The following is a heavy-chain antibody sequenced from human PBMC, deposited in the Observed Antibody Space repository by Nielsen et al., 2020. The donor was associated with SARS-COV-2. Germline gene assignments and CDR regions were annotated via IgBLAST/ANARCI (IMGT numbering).Heavy chain of an antibody. J-gene: IGHJ6*03. CDR3: ARARGAYGDYYYYYYTDV. V-gene: IGHV3-30-3*01. D-gene: IGHD4-17*01. CDR2: ISYDGSNK. Sequence: WIRQPPGKGLEWVAVISYDGSNKYYADSVKGRFTISRDNSKNTLYLQMNGLRAEDTAVYYCARARGAYGDYYYYYYTDVWGKGTTVTVSS.